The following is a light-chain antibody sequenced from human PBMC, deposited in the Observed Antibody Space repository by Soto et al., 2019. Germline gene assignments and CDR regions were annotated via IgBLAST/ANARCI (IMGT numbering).Light chain of an antibody. Sequence: DIQMTQSPSSLSASVGDRVTITCRASQGIRNDLGWYQQKPGRAPKLLIYDASTLESGVPLRFSGSGSETEFTLTISRLQPDDFATYFCHSRAFGQGTRLEIK. CDR1: QGIRND. CDR2: DAS. V-gene: IGKV1-17*01. J-gene: IGKJ5*01. CDR3: HSRA.